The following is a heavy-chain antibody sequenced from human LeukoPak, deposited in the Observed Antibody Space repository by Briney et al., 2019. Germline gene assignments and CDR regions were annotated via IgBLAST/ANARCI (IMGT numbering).Heavy chain of an antibody. CDR2: ISYDGSNK. D-gene: IGHD5-12*01. Sequence: GGSLRLSCAASGFTFSSYAMHWVRQAPGKGLEWVAVISYDGSNKYYADSVKGRFTISRDNAKNSLYLQMNSLRAEDTAVYYCARDVKWLRNFDYWGQGTLVTVSS. CDR1: GFTFSSYA. CDR3: ARDVKWLRNFDY. J-gene: IGHJ4*02. V-gene: IGHV3-30-3*01.